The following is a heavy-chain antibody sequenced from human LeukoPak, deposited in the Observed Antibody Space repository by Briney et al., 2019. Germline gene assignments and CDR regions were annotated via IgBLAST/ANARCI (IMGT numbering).Heavy chain of an antibody. CDR2: TYYRSKWYN. D-gene: IGHD6-13*01. CDR1: GDGVSSNSAA. Sequence: SQTLSLTCAISGDGVSSNSAAWNWIRQSPSRGLEWLGRTYYRSKWYNDYAVSVKSRITINPDTSKNQFSLQLNSVTPEDTAVYYCARDVEAAAGLFFLDYWDQGTLVTASS. J-gene: IGHJ4*02. V-gene: IGHV6-1*01. CDR3: ARDVEAAAGLFFLDY.